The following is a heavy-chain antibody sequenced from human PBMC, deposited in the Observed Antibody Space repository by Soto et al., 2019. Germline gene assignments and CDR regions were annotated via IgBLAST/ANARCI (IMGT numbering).Heavy chain of an antibody. CDR2: IDGSGGDT. V-gene: IGHV3-23*01. D-gene: IGHD2-15*01. CDR1: GFTFSSYA. CDR3: AKEMVAAAYVETSPFDF. J-gene: IGHJ4*02. Sequence: EGQLLESGGGLVQPGGSLRLSCAASGFTFSSYAMAWVRQAQVTGLVWVSVIDGSGGDTSIADSVKGRYSNSRYNSTKMLYLQMNSLRAEDTARYFCAKEMVAAAYVETSPFDFWCQGTLVAVSS.